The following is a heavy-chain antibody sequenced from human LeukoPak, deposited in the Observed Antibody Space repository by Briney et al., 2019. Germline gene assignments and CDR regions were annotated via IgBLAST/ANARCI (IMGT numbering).Heavy chain of an antibody. CDR2: IHPEGNEK. Sequence: GGSLRLSCATSGFTLSNFWMSWVRQAPGRGLEWVANIHPEGNEKYHVESVKGRFTISRDNTRDLLFLQMNGLRVEDTAVYYCARGDDFSGDHWGQGTLVTVSS. V-gene: IGHV3-7*04. D-gene: IGHD1-1*01. CDR1: GFTLSNFW. CDR3: ARGDDFSGDH. J-gene: IGHJ4*02.